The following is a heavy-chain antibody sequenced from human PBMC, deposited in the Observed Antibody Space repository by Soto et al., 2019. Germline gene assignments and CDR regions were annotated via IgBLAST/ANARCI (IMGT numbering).Heavy chain of an antibody. D-gene: IGHD3-10*01. J-gene: IGHJ4*02. CDR2: ITHCETT. V-gene: IGHV4-34*01. Sequence: QVQLQQWGAGLLKPSETLSLTCAVSGGSISGDWWSWIRQPPGKGLEWIGEITHCETTSYNTSLTIRVTMSINASNIQISPGLTADTAADTGVYYCARWGGWRWVPTWGQGTLVIVSS. CDR1: GGSISGDW. CDR3: ARWGGWRWVPT.